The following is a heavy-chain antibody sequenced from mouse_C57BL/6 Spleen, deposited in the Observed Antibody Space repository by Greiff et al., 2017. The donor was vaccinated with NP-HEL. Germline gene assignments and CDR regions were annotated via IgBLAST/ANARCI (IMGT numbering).Heavy chain of an antibody. Sequence: QVQLQQPGAELVRPGSSVKLSCKASGYTFTSYWMDWVKQRPGQGLEWIGNIYPSDSETHYNQKFKDKATLTVDKSSSTAYMQLSSLTSEDSAVYYCAREGLRTWFAYWGQGTLLTVSA. J-gene: IGHJ3*01. D-gene: IGHD2-4*01. CDR2: IYPSDSET. CDR1: GYTFTSYW. V-gene: IGHV1-61*01. CDR3: AREGLRTWFAY.